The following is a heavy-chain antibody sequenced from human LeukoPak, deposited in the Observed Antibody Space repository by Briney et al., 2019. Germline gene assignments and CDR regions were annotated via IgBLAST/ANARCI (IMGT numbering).Heavy chain of an antibody. V-gene: IGHV3-30-3*01. Sequence: PGRSLRLSCAASGFTFSSYAMHWVRQAPCKGLEWVAVISYDGSNKYYADSVKGRFTISRDNSKNTLYLQMNSLRAEDTAVYYCAEEAPSTADSMLRRSAGTHWGQGTLVTVSS. CDR1: GFTFSSYA. J-gene: IGHJ4*02. CDR3: AEEAPSTADSMLRRSAGTH. D-gene: IGHD2/OR15-2a*01. CDR2: ISYDGSNK.